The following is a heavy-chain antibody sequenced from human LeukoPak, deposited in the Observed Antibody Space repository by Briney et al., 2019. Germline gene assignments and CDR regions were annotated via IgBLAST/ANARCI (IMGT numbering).Heavy chain of an antibody. CDR2: TSGSGEST. D-gene: IGHD3-16*01. Sequence: GGSLRLSCAASGFTFSHYAMSWVRQAPGQGLEWVSGTSGSGESTYYVDSVTDRVTISRASSKNTVFLQMNSLRDEDTALYYGARFRLFGDYAGVLDYWGQGTLVTVSS. CDR1: GFTFSHYA. J-gene: IGHJ4*02. CDR3: ARFRLFGDYAGVLDY. V-gene: IGHV3-23*01.